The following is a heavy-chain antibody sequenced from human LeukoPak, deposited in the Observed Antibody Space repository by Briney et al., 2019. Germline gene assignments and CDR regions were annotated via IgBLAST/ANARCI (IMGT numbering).Heavy chain of an antibody. CDR3: AKARDTAMETDYFDY. D-gene: IGHD5-18*01. CDR2: IRYDGSNK. CDR1: GFTFSNYG. J-gene: IGHJ4*02. Sequence: GGSLRLSCAASGFTFSNYGMYWVRQAPGKGLEWMTFIRYDGSNKYYADSVKGRFTISRDNSKNTLYLQMNSLRAEDTAVYYCAKARDTAMETDYFDYWGQGTLVTVSS. V-gene: IGHV3-30*02.